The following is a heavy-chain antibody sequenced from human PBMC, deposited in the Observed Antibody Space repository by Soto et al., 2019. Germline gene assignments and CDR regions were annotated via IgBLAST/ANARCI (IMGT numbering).Heavy chain of an antibody. CDR1: GGSISSGGYY. J-gene: IGHJ5*02. CDR2: IYYIGST. V-gene: IGHV4-31*03. Sequence: QVQLQESGPGLVKPSQTLSLTCTVSGGSISSGGYYWNWIRQHPGKGLEWIGYIYYIGSTYYNPALQSRVTISLDTSKNQFSLKRGSVTDADTAVYYCARCVFPWGRGTLVTVSS. CDR3: ARCVFP.